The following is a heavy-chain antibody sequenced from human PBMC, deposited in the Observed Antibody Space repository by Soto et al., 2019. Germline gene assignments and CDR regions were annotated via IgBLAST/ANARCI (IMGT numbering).Heavy chain of an antibody. CDR1: GFTFSSYA. D-gene: IGHD3-10*01. V-gene: IGHV3-64D*08. CDR2: ISSNGGST. Sequence: GGSLRLSCAASGFTFSSYAMSWVRQAPGKGVEYVSAISSNGGSTYYADSVKGRFTISRDNSKNTLYLQMSSLRAEDTAVYYCVRRPMVRGAYYYYGMDVWGQGTTVTVSS. J-gene: IGHJ6*02. CDR3: VRRPMVRGAYYYYGMDV.